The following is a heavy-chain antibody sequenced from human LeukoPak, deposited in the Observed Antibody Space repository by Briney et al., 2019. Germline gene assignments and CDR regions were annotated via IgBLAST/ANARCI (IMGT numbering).Heavy chain of an antibody. Sequence: SVKVSCKASGGTFSSYAISWVRQAPGQGLEWMGGIIPIFGTANYAQKFQGRVTITADESTSTAYMELSSLRSEDTAVYYCARLNLVVVPAAMSSREYAFDIWGQGTMVTVSS. CDR1: GGTFSSYA. J-gene: IGHJ3*02. D-gene: IGHD2-2*01. V-gene: IGHV1-69*13. CDR3: ARLNLVVVPAAMSSREYAFDI. CDR2: IIPIFGTA.